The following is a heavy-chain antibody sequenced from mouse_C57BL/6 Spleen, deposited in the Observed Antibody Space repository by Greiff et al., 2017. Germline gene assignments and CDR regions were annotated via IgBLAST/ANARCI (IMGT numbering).Heavy chain of an antibody. V-gene: IGHV1-80*01. CDR3: ASSVTTLVAHYYAIDY. J-gene: IGHJ4*01. Sequence: VQLQQSGAELVKPGASVKISCKASGYAFSSYWMNWVKQRPGKGLEWIGQIYPGAGDTNYNGQFKGKATLTAAKSSSPAYMQLSRLTSEDSAFYFCASSVTTLVAHYYAIDYWGQGTSVTVSS. D-gene: IGHD1-1*01. CDR1: GYAFSSYW. CDR2: IYPGAGDT.